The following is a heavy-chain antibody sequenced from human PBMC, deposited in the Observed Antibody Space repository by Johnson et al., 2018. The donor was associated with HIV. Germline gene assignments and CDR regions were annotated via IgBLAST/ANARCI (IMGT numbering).Heavy chain of an antibody. D-gene: IGHD4-17*01. CDR1: GFTLSSDW. CDR2: IKQDGSNT. V-gene: IGHV3-7*01. J-gene: IGHJ3*02. Sequence: EKLVESGGGLVQPGGSLRLSCAASGFTLSSDWMSWVRQAPGKGLEWVANIKQDGSNTYCADSVKGRFTISRDNSKNTLYLQMNSLRPEDTAVYYCAKWDDYGDFSDAFDIWGQGTMVTVSS. CDR3: AKWDDYGDFSDAFDI.